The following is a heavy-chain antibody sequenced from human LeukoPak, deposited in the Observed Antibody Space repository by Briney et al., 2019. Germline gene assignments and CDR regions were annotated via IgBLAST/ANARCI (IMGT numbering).Heavy chain of an antibody. J-gene: IGHJ3*02. Sequence: GASVKVSCKASGYTFTGYYMHWVRQAPGQGLEWMGWINPNSGGTNYAQKFQGRVTMTRDTSISTAYMELSRLRSDDTAVYYCAREGMAILTGYYNNDAFDIWGQGTMVTVSS. CDR1: GYTFTGYY. CDR3: AREGMAILTGYYNNDAFDI. V-gene: IGHV1-2*02. CDR2: INPNSGGT. D-gene: IGHD3-9*01.